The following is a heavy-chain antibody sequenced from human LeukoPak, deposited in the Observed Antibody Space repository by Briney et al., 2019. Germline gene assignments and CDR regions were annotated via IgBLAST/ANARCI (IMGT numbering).Heavy chain of an antibody. CDR2: INPNSGVT. CDR1: GYTFTGHY. CDR3: ARDLLVATTGYFDC. J-gene: IGHJ4*02. Sequence: GASVKVSCKASGYTFTGHYIHWVRQAPGQGLEWMGWINPNSGVTNYAQKFQGRVTMTRDTSISTAYMELRRLRSDDTAVYYCARDLLVATTGYFDCWGQGTLVTVSS. V-gene: IGHV1-2*02. D-gene: IGHD5-12*01.